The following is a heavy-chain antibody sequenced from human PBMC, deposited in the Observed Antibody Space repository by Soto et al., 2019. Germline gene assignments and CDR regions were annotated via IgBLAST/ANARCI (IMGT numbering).Heavy chain of an antibody. Sequence: ASVQVSCKASGYTFTGYYMHWVRQAPGQGLEWMGRINPNSGGTNYAQKFQGRVTMTRDTSISTAYMELSSLRSDDTTVYYCARDRFRTLVRGGALAYYYYGMDVWGRGTTVTVS. CDR1: GYTFTGYY. CDR2: INPNSGGT. J-gene: IGHJ6*02. D-gene: IGHD3-10*01. V-gene: IGHV1-2*06. CDR3: ARDRFRTLVRGGALAYYYYGMDV.